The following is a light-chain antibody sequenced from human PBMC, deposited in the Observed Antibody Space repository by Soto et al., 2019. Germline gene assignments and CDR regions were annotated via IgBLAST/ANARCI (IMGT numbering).Light chain of an antibody. V-gene: IGKV1-5*01. Sequence: QMTQSPSTLSASVGDRDTITCRASQSISSWLAWYQQKPGKAPKLLIYDASSLESGVPSRFSGSGSGTEFTLTISSLQPDDFATYYCQQYNSYSQTFCQGTKVDIK. CDR1: QSISSW. CDR3: QQYNSYSQT. CDR2: DAS. J-gene: IGKJ1*01.